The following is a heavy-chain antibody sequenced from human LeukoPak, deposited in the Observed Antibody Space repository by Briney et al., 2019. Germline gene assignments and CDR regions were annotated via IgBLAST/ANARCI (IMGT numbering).Heavy chain of an antibody. Sequence: SVKVSCKASGGTFSSYAISWVRQAPGQGLEWMGRIIPILGIANYAQKFQGRVTITADKSTSTAYMGLSSLRSEDTAVYYCAREGRAAAGTGGFDYWGQGTLVTVSS. J-gene: IGHJ4*02. CDR3: AREGRAAAGTGGFDY. CDR2: IIPILGIA. V-gene: IGHV1-69*04. CDR1: GGTFSSYA. D-gene: IGHD6-13*01.